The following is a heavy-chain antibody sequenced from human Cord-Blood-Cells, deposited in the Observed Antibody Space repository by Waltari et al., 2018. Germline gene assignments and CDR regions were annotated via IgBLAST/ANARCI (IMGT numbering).Heavy chain of an antibody. CDR2: IYYSGST. J-gene: IGHJ1*01. V-gene: IGHV4-59*01. Sequence: QVQLQESGPGLVKPSETLSLTCTVSGGSISSYYWSWIRQPPGKGLEWIGYIYYSGSTNYTPSLKSRVTISVDTSKNQFSLKLSSVTAADTAVYYCARAGYSQYFQHWGQGTLVTVSS. D-gene: IGHD2-15*01. CDR3: ARAGYSQYFQH. CDR1: GGSISSYY.